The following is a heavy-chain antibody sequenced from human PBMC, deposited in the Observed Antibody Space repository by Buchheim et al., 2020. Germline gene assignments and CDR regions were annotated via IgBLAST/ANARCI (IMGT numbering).Heavy chain of an antibody. CDR1: GGTFATFA. D-gene: IGHD5-18*01. J-gene: IGHJ4*02. CDR2: IIPLFGTP. CDR3: ARKEGDTAVTTFIFDY. Sequence: QVQLVQSGDEMKKPGSSVKVSCKASGGTFATFAFNWVRQAPGPRLEWMGGIIPLFGTPNYAQKFQDRLTITADVSTSTVYMELRSPTSDDTAVYYCARKEGDTAVTTFIFDYWGQGT. V-gene: IGHV1-69*01.